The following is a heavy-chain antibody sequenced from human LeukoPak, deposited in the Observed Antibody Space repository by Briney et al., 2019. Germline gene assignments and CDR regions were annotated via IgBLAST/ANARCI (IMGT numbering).Heavy chain of an antibody. CDR3: ARHDEGSGWFRSYIDL. Sequence: SETLSLTCTVSGVSISSYYCSWIRQPPGKGLEWIGYISTSGSTDYSPSLKSRVTISVDRSKNQCSLNLSSVTAADTAVYYCARHDEGSGWFRSYIDLWGRGTLVIVSS. CDR2: ISTSGST. CDR1: GVSISSYY. D-gene: IGHD6-19*01. J-gene: IGHJ2*01. V-gene: IGHV4-4*09.